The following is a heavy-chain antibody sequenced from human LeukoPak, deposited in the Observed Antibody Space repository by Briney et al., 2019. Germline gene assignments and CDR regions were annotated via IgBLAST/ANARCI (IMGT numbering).Heavy chain of an antibody. Sequence: GGSLRLSCAASGFTLNSHAMSWVRQAPGKGLEWVSGISGGGGSTYHADFVKGRFTISRDDSKNTLSLQMNSLRVEDTALYYCARDQAYDYVWGSNRYAYWGQGTLVTVSS. CDR1: GFTLNSHA. D-gene: IGHD3-16*02. CDR3: ARDQAYDYVWGSNRYAY. J-gene: IGHJ4*02. CDR2: ISGGGGST. V-gene: IGHV3-23*01.